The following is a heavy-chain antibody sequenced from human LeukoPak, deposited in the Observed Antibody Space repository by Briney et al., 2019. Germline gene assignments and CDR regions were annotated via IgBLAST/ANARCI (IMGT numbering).Heavy chain of an antibody. CDR2: IYHSGST. CDR1: GGSISSGGYS. Sequence: PSQTLSLTCAVSGGSISSGGYSWSWIRQPPGKGLEWIGYIYHSGSTYYNPSLKSRVTISVDTSKNQFSLKLSSVTAADTAVYYCVRRLYAFDIWGQGTMVTVSS. J-gene: IGHJ3*02. V-gene: IGHV4-30-2*03. CDR3: VRRLYAFDI.